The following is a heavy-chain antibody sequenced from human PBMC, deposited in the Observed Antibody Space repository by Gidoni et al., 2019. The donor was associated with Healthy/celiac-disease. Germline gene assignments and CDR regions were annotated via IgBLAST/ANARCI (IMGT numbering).Heavy chain of an antibody. CDR3: ARVDVTTRRYSYFDY. CDR1: GGSVSSGSYY. V-gene: IGHV4-61*01. Sequence: QVQLQESGPGLVKPSETLSLTCTVSGGSVSSGSYYWSWIRQPPGKGLEWIGYIYYSGSTNYNPSLKSRVTISVDTSKNQFSLKLSSVTAADTAVYYCARVDVTTRRYSYFDYWGQGTLVTVSS. J-gene: IGHJ4*02. CDR2: IYYSGST. D-gene: IGHD4-17*01.